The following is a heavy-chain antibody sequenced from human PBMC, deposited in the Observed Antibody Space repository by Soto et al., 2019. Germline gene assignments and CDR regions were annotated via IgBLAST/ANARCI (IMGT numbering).Heavy chain of an antibody. CDR2: IIPIFGTV. V-gene: IGHV1-69*12. CDR1: GGTFRTYA. J-gene: IGHJ6*02. CDR3: AKGAVAGTPTSYYYYGMDV. Sequence: QVQLLQSGAEVKKPGSSVRVSFEASGGTFRTYAISWVRQAPGQGLEWMGEIIPIFGTVNYAQKFQGRVTITADESTTAVYMDLRSLRSEDTAVYDCAKGAVAGTPTSYYYYGMDVWGQGTTVTVSS. D-gene: IGHD6-19*01.